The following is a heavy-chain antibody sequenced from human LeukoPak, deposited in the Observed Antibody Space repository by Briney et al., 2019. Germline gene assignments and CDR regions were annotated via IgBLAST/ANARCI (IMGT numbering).Heavy chain of an antibody. CDR3: ARDLRRGAAYSSSGGD. CDR2: IIAYNGNT. J-gene: IGHJ4*02. CDR1: GYTFTSYG. Sequence: AAVKVSCKASGYTFTSYGICWVRQAPGQGLEWMGWIIAYNGNTNYAQKLEGRVTMTTDTSTSTAYMELRSLRSDDTAVYYCARDLRRGAAYSSSGGDWGQGTLVTVSS. D-gene: IGHD6-13*01. V-gene: IGHV1-18*01.